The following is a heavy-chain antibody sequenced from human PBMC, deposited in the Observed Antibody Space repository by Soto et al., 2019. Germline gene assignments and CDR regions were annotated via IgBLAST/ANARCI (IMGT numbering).Heavy chain of an antibody. CDR1: GFTFSSYS. J-gene: IGHJ6*02. V-gene: IGHV3-21*01. CDR2: ISSSSSYI. CDR3: AGPIRFLEWANYYYGMDV. D-gene: IGHD3-3*01. Sequence: PGGSLRLSCASSGFTFSSYSMNWVRQAPGKGLEWVSSISSSSSYIYYADSVKGRFTISRDNAKNSLYLQMNSLRAEDTAVYYCAGPIRFLEWANYYYGMDVWGQGTTVTVSS.